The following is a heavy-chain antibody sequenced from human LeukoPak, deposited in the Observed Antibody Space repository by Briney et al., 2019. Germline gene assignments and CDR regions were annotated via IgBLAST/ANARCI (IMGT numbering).Heavy chain of an antibody. CDR3: AKGGLRYDPYYFGMDV. J-gene: IGHJ6*04. D-gene: IGHD3-3*01. V-gene: IGHV3-23*01. CDR1: GLPFSNYA. Sequence: GGSERLSCAASGLPFSNYAMSWVRQAPGKALECVSVISASGATIYYADSVKGRFTISRDNAWNTLNLQMNGLTAEDTAVYFCAKGGLRYDPYYFGMDVWGKGTTVIVST. CDR2: ISASGATI.